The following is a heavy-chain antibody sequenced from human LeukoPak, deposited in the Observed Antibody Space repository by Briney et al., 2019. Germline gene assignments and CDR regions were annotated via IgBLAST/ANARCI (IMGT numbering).Heavy chain of an antibody. Sequence: GGSLRLSCAASGFTFSSYSMNWVRQAPGKGLEWVSSISSSSSYIYYADSVKGRFTISRDNAKNSLYLQMNSLRAEDTAVYYCASLIAVAGGQGFQHWGQGSPVTVSS. V-gene: IGHV3-21*01. J-gene: IGHJ1*01. D-gene: IGHD6-19*01. CDR1: GFTFSSYS. CDR2: ISSSSSYI. CDR3: ASLIAVAGGQGFQH.